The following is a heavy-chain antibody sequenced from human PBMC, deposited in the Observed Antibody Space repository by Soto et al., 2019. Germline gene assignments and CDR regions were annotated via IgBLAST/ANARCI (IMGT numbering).Heavy chain of an antibody. CDR2: IYYSGST. CDR1: GGSISSYY. CDR3: ARRAHYDLDV. D-gene: IGHD3-3*01. J-gene: IGHJ6*04. V-gene: IGHV4-59*01. Sequence: SETLSLTCTVSGGSISSYYWSWIRQPPGKGLEWIGYIYYSGSTNYNPSLKSRVTISVDTSKNQFSLKLSSVTAADTAVYYCARRAHYDLDVWGIGTTVTVSS.